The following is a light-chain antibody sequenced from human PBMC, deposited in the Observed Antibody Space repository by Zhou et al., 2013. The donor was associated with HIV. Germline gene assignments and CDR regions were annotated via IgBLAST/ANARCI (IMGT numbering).Light chain of an antibody. J-gene: IGKJ1*01. V-gene: IGKV1-33*01. Sequence: DIQMTQSPSSLSASVGDRVTITCQASQDINNFLNWYQQKPGKAPKLLIYDASNLQTGVPSRFSGSGSGTDFTLTISSLQPDDFATYYCQQYYSYSRPFGQGTKVEIK. CDR2: DAS. CDR3: QQYYSYSRP. CDR1: QDINNF.